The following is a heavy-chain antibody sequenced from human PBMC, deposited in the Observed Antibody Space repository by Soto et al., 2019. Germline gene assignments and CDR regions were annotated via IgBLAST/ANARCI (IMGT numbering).Heavy chain of an antibody. J-gene: IGHJ6*02. CDR3: ARDRWGYCSSTSCYTRVRYGMDV. CDR2: IIPIFGTA. CDR1: VGTFSIYA. Sequence: SSVKVSCKASVGTFSIYAISWVRQAPGQGLEWMGGIIPIFGTANYAQKFQGRVTITADESTSTAYMELSSLRSEDTAVYYCARDRWGYCSSTSCYTRVRYGMDVWGQGTTVTVSS. D-gene: IGHD2-2*02. V-gene: IGHV1-69*13.